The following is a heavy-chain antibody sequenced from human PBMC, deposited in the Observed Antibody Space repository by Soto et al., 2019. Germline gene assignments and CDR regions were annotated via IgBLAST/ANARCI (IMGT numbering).Heavy chain of an antibody. CDR1: GFTFSSYS. CDR3: ARDLDLGPGTNWFDP. V-gene: IGHV3-21*01. D-gene: IGHD1-7*01. J-gene: IGHJ5*02. CDR2: ISSSSSSYI. Sequence: LRLSCAASGFTFSSYSMNWVRQAPGKGLEWVSSISSSSSSYIYYADSVKGRFTISRDNAKNSLYLQMNSLRAEDTAVYYCARDLDLGPGTNWFDPWGQGTLVTVSS.